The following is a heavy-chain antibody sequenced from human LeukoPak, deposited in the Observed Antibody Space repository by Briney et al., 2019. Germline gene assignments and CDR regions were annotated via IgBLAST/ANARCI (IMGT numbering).Heavy chain of an antibody. J-gene: IGHJ4*02. CDR3: AREASNYYDSSGYTNFDY. CDR2: MNPNSGNT. Sequence: ASVKVSCKASGYTFTSYDINWVRQATGQGLEWMGWMNPNSGNTGYAQKFQGRVTITADKSTSTAYMELSSLRSEDTAVYYCAREASNYYDSSGYTNFDYWGQGTLVTVSS. D-gene: IGHD3-22*01. V-gene: IGHV1-8*01. CDR1: GYTFTSYD.